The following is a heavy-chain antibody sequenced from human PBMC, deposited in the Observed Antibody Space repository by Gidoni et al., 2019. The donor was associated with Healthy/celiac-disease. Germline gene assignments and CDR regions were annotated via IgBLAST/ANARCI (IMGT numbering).Heavy chain of an antibody. Sequence: QVQLVESGGGVVQPGRSLTLSCAASGFSFSFYGMPWVRQAPDKGLEWVAVMSFDGSNKYYADSVKGRFTISRDNSENTLYLQMNSLRAEDTAVYYCARDSYGFDYWGQGTLVTVSS. J-gene: IGHJ4*02. V-gene: IGHV3-30*19. D-gene: IGHD3-10*01. CDR3: ARDSYGFDY. CDR1: GFSFSFYG. CDR2: MSFDGSNK.